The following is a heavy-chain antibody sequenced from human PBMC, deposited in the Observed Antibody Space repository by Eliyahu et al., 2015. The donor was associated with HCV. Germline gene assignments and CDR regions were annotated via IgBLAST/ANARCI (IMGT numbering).Heavy chain of an antibody. CDR3: VRDEGNCGGDCSYFDH. D-gene: IGHD2-21*01. V-gene: IGHV3-9*01. CDR2: ISWNSAKI. CDR1: GFTFDDYA. J-gene: IGHJ4*02. Sequence: EVQLVESGGGLVQPGRSLXLSXAASGFTFDDYAMYWVRQVPGKGLEWVSGISWNSAKISYAASVKGRFTISRDNAKNSLYLQMTSLTQDDTVLYFCVRDEGNCGGDCSYFDHWGQGTQVTVSS.